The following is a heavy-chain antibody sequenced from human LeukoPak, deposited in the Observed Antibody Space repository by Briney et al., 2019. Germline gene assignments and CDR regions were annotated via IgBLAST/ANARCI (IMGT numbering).Heavy chain of an antibody. V-gene: IGHV4-61*02. Sequence: PSETLSLTCTVSGGSISSGIYYWTWIRQPAGKGLEWIGRIYVGGTTNYNPSLKSRVTISVDTSKNQFSLKLTSVTAADTAVYYCARDFLQGTRGNTGGSLDFWGQGTLVTVSS. CDR1: GGSISSGIYY. J-gene: IGHJ4*02. CDR2: IYVGGTT. CDR3: ARDFLQGTRGNTGGSLDF. D-gene: IGHD3-16*01.